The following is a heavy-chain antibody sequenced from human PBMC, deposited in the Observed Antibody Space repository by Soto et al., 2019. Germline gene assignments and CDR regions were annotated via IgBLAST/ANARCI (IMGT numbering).Heavy chain of an antibody. J-gene: IGHJ2*01. V-gene: IGHV4-4*07. D-gene: IGHD3-22*01. Sequence: SETLSLTCTASGGSISSYYWSWIRQPAGKGLEWIGRIYTSGSTNYNPSLKSRVTMSVDTSKNQFSLKLSSVTAADTAVYYCARDWGGGNYYDRYFDLWGRGTLVTVSS. CDR2: IYTSGST. CDR1: GGSISSYY. CDR3: ARDWGGGNYYDRYFDL.